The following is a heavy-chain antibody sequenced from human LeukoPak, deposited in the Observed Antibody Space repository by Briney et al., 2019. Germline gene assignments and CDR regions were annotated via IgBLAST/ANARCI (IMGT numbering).Heavy chain of an antibody. CDR1: GFTFSSYA. CDR2: ISYDGSNK. V-gene: IGHV3-30-3*01. Sequence: GGSLRLSCAASGFTFSSYAMHWVRQAPGKGLEWVAVISYDGSNKYYADSVKGRFTISRDNSKNTLYLQMNSLRAEDTAVYYCARDPYGDSPLFDYWGQGTLVTVSS. D-gene: IGHD4-17*01. J-gene: IGHJ4*02. CDR3: ARDPYGDSPLFDY.